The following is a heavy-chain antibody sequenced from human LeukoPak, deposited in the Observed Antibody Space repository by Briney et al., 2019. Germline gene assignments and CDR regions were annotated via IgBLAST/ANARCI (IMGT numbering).Heavy chain of an antibody. CDR1: GFTFSSYA. Sequence: PGGSLRLSCAASGFTFSSYAMHWVRQAPGKGLEWVAVISHDGSNKYYADSVKGRFTTSRDNSKNTVYLQMNSLRAEDTAMYYCARRDDHNGRDYWGQGTLVTVSS. CDR2: ISHDGSNK. CDR3: ARRDDHNGRDY. D-gene: IGHD5-24*01. V-gene: IGHV3-30*14. J-gene: IGHJ4*02.